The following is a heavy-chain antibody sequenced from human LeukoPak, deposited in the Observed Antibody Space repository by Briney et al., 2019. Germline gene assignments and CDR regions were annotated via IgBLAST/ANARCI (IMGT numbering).Heavy chain of an antibody. CDR2: INPNSGGT. D-gene: IGHD3-10*01. Sequence: ASVKVSCKASGYTFTGYYMHWVRQAPGQGLEWMGWINPNSGGTNYAQKFQGRVTMTRDTSISTAYMGLSRLRSDDTAVYYCARGVRITMVRAVAPDYWGQGTLVTVSS. CDR3: ARGVRITMVRAVAPDY. V-gene: IGHV1-2*02. CDR1: GYTFTGYY. J-gene: IGHJ4*02.